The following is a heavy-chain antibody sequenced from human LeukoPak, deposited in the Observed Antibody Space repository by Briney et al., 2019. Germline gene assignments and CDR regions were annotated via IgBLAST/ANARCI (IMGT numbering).Heavy chain of an antibody. V-gene: IGHV1-18*04. CDR1: GYTFTGYY. J-gene: IGHJ6*02. D-gene: IGHD6-13*01. CDR2: ISAYNGNT. CDR3: ARSYSSSWYGYYYYYGMDV. Sequence: ASVKVSCKASGYTFTGYYMHWVRQAPGQGLEWMGWISAYNGNTNYAQKLQGRVTMTTDTSTSTAYMELRSLRSDDTAVYYCARSYSSSWYGYYYYYGMDVWGQGTTVTVSS.